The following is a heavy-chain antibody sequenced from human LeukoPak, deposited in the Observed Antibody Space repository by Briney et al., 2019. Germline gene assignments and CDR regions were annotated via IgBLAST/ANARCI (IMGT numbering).Heavy chain of an antibody. D-gene: IGHD6-6*01. CDR3: ARYSSLDYYYMDV. CDR1: GYTFTSYD. V-gene: IGHV1-8*02. J-gene: IGHJ6*03. Sequence: ASVKVSCKASGYTFTSYDINWVRQATGQGLEWMGWMNPNSGNTGYAQKLQGRVTVTTDTSTSTAYMELRSLRSDDTAVYYCARYSSLDYYYMDVWGKGTTVTVSS. CDR2: MNPNSGNT.